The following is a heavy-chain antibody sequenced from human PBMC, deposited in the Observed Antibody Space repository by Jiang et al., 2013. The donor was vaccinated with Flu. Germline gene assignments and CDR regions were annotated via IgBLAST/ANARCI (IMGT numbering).Heavy chain of an antibody. CDR3: ARGRGGQLVRRLYFDY. J-gene: IGHJ4*02. Sequence: LLKPSETLSLTCAVYGGSFSGYYWSWIRQPPGKGLEWIGEINHSGSTNYNPSLKSRVTISVDTSKNQFSLKLSSVTAADTAVYYCARGRGGQLVRRLYFDYWGQGTLVTVSS. CDR1: GGSFSGYY. CDR2: INHSGST. D-gene: IGHD6-6*01. V-gene: IGHV4-34*01.